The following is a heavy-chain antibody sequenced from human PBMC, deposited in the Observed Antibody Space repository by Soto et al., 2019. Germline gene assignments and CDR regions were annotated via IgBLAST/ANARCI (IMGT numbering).Heavy chain of an antibody. J-gene: IGHJ4*02. CDR2: ISGSGGRT. CDR3: EKALGASYGSGSYFDY. Sequence: EVQLLESGGGLVQPGGSLRLSCAASGFTFSSYAMSWVRQAPGKGLEWVSGISGSGGRTYYADSVKGRFTISRDNSKNTLALQMDNLRAESTAVYYCEKALGASYGSGSYFDYCGQGTLVTVSS. V-gene: IGHV3-23*01. D-gene: IGHD3-10*01. CDR1: GFTFSSYA.